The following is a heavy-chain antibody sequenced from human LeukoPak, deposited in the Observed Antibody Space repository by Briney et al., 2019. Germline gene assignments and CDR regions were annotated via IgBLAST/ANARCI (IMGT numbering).Heavy chain of an antibody. J-gene: IGHJ5*02. CDR2: IYTSGST. CDR3: ARVRTPWDVWGSYRYYNWFDP. CDR1: GGSISSYY. V-gene: IGHV4-4*07. D-gene: IGHD3-16*02. Sequence: SETLSLTCTVSGGSISSYYWSWIRQPAGKGLEWIGRIYTSGSTNYNPSLKSRVTMSVDTSKNQFSLKLSSVTAADTAVYYCARVRTPWDVWGSYRYYNWFDPWGQGTLVTVSS.